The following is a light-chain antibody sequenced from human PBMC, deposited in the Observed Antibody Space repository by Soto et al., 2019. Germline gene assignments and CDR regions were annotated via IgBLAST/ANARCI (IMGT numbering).Light chain of an antibody. CDR1: QTVFHTSYNKDF. Sequence: DIVMTQSPDSLSVSLGERATINCKSSQTVFHTSYNKDFLAWYQQNAGQPPKLLFYWASTRESGVPARFSGGGSGTDFSLTISSLQPEDVAVYYWQQYYSSVTFGQGTKLEIK. CDR3: QQYYSSVT. CDR2: WAS. J-gene: IGKJ2*01. V-gene: IGKV4-1*01.